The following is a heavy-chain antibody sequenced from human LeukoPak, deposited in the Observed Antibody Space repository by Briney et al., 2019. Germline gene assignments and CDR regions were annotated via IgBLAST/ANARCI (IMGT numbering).Heavy chain of an antibody. CDR1: GGSISSGGYY. D-gene: IGHD3-10*01. Sequence: PSETLSLTCTVSGGSISSGGYYWSWIRQHPGKGLEWIGYIYYSGSTYYNPSLKSRVTISVDTSKNQFSLKLSSVTAADTAVYYCARDRVTMVRGVPSWYFDLWGRGTLVTVSS. V-gene: IGHV4-31*03. CDR3: ARDRVTMVRGVPSWYFDL. J-gene: IGHJ2*01. CDR2: IYYSGST.